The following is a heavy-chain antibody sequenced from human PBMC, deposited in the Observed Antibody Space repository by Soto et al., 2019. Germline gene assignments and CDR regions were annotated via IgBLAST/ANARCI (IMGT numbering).Heavy chain of an antibody. D-gene: IGHD3-3*01. V-gene: IGHV4-30-2*01. CDR1: GGSISSGGYS. CDR3: ARGPHFGR. CDR2: IYHSGST. J-gene: IGHJ4*02. Sequence: ASETLSLTCAVSGGSISSGGYSWTWIRQPPGKGLEWIGYIYHSGSTYYNPSLKSRVTISVDRSKNQFSLKLSSVTAADTAVYYCARGPHFGRWGQGTLVTVS.